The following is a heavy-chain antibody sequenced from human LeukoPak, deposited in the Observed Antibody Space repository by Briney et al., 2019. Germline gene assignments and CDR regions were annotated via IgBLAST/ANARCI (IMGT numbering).Heavy chain of an antibody. J-gene: IGHJ1*01. CDR2: IKSDGSST. CDR1: GFTFSSYL. CDR3: ARNDYLED. Sequence: GRSLRLSCAGSGFTFSSYLMDWVRQAAGKGLVWVSRIKSDGSSTSYADSVKGAFTIARDNAKNTLYLQMNSLRPEDTAVYYCARNDYLEDWGQGTLVTVPS. V-gene: IGHV3-74*01.